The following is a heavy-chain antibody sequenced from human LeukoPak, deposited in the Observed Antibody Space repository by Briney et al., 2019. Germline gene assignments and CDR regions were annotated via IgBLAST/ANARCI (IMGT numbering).Heavy chain of an antibody. Sequence: GGSLRLSCAASGFTFSSYAMSWVRQAPGKGLEWVSVISGSGDSTYYADSVKGRFTISRDNSKNTLYLQMNSLRAEGTAVYYCAKDLRVSSSSFDYWGQGTLVTVSS. D-gene: IGHD6-13*01. CDR2: ISGSGDST. V-gene: IGHV3-23*01. J-gene: IGHJ4*02. CDR3: AKDLRVSSSSFDY. CDR1: GFTFSSYA.